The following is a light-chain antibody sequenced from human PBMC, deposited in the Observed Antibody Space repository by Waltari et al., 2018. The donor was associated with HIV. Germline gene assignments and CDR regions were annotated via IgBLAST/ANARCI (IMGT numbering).Light chain of an antibody. CDR3: TSYISSAIPV. V-gene: IGLV2-14*03. CDR1: DTHPYA. CDR2: DVV. J-gene: IGLJ2*01. Sequence: QSALAQPASVSGSPAQSITISCTVTDTHPYAVSWYRHRPGEAPKVNIFDVVNRPSGVSNRFSGSRSGTTASLTISGLLAEDEADYFCTSYISSAIPVFGGGTKVTVL.